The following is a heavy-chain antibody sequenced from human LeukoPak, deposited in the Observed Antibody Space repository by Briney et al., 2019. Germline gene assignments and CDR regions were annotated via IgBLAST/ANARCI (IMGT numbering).Heavy chain of an antibody. J-gene: IGHJ3*02. V-gene: IGHV3-23*01. CDR1: GFTFSAYA. CDR2: IRGGGTSE. CDR3: ARDPNGDYIGAFDM. D-gene: IGHD4-17*01. Sequence: GGSLRLSCTASGFTFSAYAMMWVRQAPGKGPEWVSAIRGGGTSEFYADSVKGRFRISRDNSKDTLFLQMNSLRAEDTAVYYCARDPNGDYIGAFDMWGPGTVVTVSS.